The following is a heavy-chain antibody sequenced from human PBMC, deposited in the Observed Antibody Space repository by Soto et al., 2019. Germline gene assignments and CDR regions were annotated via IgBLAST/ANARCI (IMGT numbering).Heavy chain of an antibody. V-gene: IGHV1-2*02. CDR1: GYTFTGYY. Sequence: QVQLVQSGAEVKKPGASVKVSCKASGYTFTGYYMHWVRQAPGQGLEWMGWINPNSGGTNYAQKSQGRVPMTGDTSISTAYMELSGRRSDDTAVYYCAREDFCVSPDDYYYYGMDVWGQGSTVTVSS. CDR2: INPNSGGT. CDR3: AREDFCVSPDDYYYYGMDV. D-gene: IGHD3-3*01. J-gene: IGHJ6*02.